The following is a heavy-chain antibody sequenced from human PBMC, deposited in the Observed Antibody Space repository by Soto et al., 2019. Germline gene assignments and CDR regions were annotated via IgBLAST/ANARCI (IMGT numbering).Heavy chain of an antibody. CDR1: GGSFSGYY. V-gene: IGHV4-34*01. Sequence: KPSETLSLTCAVYGGSFSGYYCSWIRQPPGKGLEWIGEINHSGSTNYNPSLKSRVTISVDTPKNQFSLKLSSVTAADTAVYYCARVRGYSYGWGSYYYYYGMDVWGQGTTVTVSS. CDR3: ARVRGYSYGWGSYYYYYGMDV. J-gene: IGHJ6*02. CDR2: INHSGST. D-gene: IGHD5-18*01.